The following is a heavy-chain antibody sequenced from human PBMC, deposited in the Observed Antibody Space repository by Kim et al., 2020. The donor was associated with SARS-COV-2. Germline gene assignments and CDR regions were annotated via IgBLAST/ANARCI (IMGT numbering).Heavy chain of an antibody. V-gene: IGHV3-48*02. D-gene: IGHD4-17*01. J-gene: IGHJ6*02. CDR3: ARRPGSTVTFRGHYGMDV. Sequence: GRVHISRDKAKNSLYLQMNSLRDEDTAVYYCARRPGSTVTFRGHYGMDVWGQGTTVTVSS.